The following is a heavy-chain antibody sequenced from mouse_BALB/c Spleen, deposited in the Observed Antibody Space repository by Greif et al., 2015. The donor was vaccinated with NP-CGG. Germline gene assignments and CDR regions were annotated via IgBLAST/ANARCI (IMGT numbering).Heavy chain of an antibody. D-gene: IGHD2-1*01. Sequence: EVQRVESGGDLVKPGGSLKLSCAASGFTFSSYGMSWVRQTPDKRLEWVATISSGGSYTYYPDSVKGRFTISRDNAKNTLYLQMSSLKSEDTAMYYCARQNGNYWYFDVWGAGTTVTVSS. CDR2: ISSGGSYT. CDR1: GFTFSSYG. CDR3: ARQNGNYWYFDV. V-gene: IGHV5-6*01. J-gene: IGHJ1*01.